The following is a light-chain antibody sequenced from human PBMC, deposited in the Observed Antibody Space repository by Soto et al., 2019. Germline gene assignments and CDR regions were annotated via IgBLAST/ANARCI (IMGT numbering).Light chain of an antibody. Sequence: EIVMRQSPVTLSFSPWERATLSCRASQFVSSNLAWYQQKPGQAPRLLIYDTSTRATGIPARFSGSGSGTEFTLTISSLQSEDFAVYYCQQYNNWPPITFGQGTRLEIK. CDR1: QFVSSN. CDR3: QQYNNWPPIT. J-gene: IGKJ5*01. CDR2: DTS. V-gene: IGKV3-15*01.